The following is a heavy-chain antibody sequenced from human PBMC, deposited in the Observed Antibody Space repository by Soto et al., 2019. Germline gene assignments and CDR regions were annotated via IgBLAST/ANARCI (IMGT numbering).Heavy chain of an antibody. D-gene: IGHD1-1*01. CDR3: ARGACRAATGVDY. J-gene: IGHJ4*02. CDR2: IYYSGST. V-gene: IGHV4-59*01. Sequence: SETLSLTCTVSGGSITPYYLSWIRQPPGKGLEWIGYIYYSGSTNYNPSLKSRVTISVDTSKNQFSLKLNSVTAAATAVYYCARGACRAATGVDYWGQGTLVTVAS. CDR1: GGSITPYY.